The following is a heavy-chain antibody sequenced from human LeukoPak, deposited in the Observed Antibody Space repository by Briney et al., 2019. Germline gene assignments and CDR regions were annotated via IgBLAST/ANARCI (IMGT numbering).Heavy chain of an antibody. CDR1: GGSSSSYY. CDR3: ARDEPNCSSTSCYEDYDFWSGYYVVY. Sequence: SETLSLTCTVSGGSSSSYYWSWIRQPPGKGLEWIGEINHSGSTNYNPSLKSRVTISVDTSKNQFSLKLSSVTAADTAVYYCARDEPNCSSTSCYEDYDFWSGYYVVYWGQGTLVTVSS. CDR2: INHSGST. V-gene: IGHV4-34*01. J-gene: IGHJ4*02. D-gene: IGHD3-3*01.